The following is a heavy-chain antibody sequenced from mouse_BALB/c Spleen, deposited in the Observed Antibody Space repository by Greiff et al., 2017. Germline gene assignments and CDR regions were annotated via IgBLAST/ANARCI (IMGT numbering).Heavy chain of an antibody. D-gene: IGHD2-1*01. CDR2: ISNLAYSI. J-gene: IGHJ4*01. CDR1: GFTFSDYG. CDR3: ARGGNSFMDY. V-gene: IGHV5-15*02. Sequence: EVKLVESGGGLVQPGGSRKLSCAASGFTFSDYGMAWVRQAPGKGPEWVAFISNLAYSIYYADTVTGRFTISRENAENTLYLEMSSLRSEDTAMYYCARGGNSFMDYWGQGTSVTVSS.